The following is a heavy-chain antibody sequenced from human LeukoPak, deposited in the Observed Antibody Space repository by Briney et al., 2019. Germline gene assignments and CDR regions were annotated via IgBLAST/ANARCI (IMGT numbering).Heavy chain of an antibody. Sequence: SVKVSCKASGYTFTSYYMHWVRQAPGQGLEWMGGIIPIFGTANYAQKFQGRVTITADKSTSTAYMELSSLRSEDTAVYYCARTDVDTAMGLFDYWGQGTLVTVSS. CDR3: ARTDVDTAMGLFDY. J-gene: IGHJ4*02. V-gene: IGHV1-69*06. CDR1: GYTFTSYY. D-gene: IGHD5-18*01. CDR2: IIPIFGTA.